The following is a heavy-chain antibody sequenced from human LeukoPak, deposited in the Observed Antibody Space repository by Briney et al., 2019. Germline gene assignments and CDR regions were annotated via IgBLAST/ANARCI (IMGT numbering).Heavy chain of an antibody. D-gene: IGHD3-10*01. CDR1: GFTFSSYG. V-gene: IGHV3-30*02. CDR3: ARGARELWFGEFLSHSYYYYLDV. Sequence: PGGSLRLSCAASGFTFSSYGIHWVRQAPGKGLEWVTFILYDGSDKYYADSVKGRFSISRDNSKNTLYLQMNSLRSEDTAVYYCARGARELWFGEFLSHSYYYYLDVWGKGTTVTISS. J-gene: IGHJ6*03. CDR2: ILYDGSDK.